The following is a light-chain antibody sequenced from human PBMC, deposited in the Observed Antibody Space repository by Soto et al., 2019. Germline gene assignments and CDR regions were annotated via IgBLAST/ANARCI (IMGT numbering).Light chain of an antibody. CDR3: QQYAESPLT. J-gene: IGKJ4*01. Sequence: EIVLTQSPGTLSLSPGERATLSCRASQSVGRNYLAWYQQKPGQAPRLLIHAASSRATGIPDTFSGSGSETDFTLTISRLEPEDFAVYYCQQYAESPLTFGGGTKLEIK. V-gene: IGKV3-20*01. CDR1: QSVGRNY. CDR2: AAS.